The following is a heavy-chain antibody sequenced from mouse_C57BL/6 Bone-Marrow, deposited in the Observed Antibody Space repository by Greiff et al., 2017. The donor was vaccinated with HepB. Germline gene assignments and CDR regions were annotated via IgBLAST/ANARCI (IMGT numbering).Heavy chain of an antibody. J-gene: IGHJ3*01. Sequence: EVQLQQSGTVLARPGASVKMSCKTSGYTFTSYWMHWVKQRPGQGLEWIGAIYPGNSDTSYNQKFKGKAKLTAVTSASTAYMELSSLTNEYSAVYYCTRPHYYGSSYWFAYWGQGTLVTVSA. D-gene: IGHD1-1*01. CDR3: TRPHYYGSSYWFAY. CDR1: GYTFTSYW. CDR2: IYPGNSDT. V-gene: IGHV1-5*01.